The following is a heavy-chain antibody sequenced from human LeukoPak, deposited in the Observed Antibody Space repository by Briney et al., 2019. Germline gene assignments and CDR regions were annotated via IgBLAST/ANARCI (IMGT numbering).Heavy chain of an antibody. J-gene: IGHJ3*02. V-gene: IGHV1-69*06. Sequence: ASVTVSCKASGGTFSSYAISWVRQAPGQGLEWMGWIITIFGTANYAQKFQGRVSITADKSTSTAYMELSSLRSEDTAVYYCASYSGSYFEAFDIWGQGTMVTVSS. D-gene: IGHD1-26*01. CDR1: GGTFSSYA. CDR2: IITIFGTA. CDR3: ASYSGSYFEAFDI.